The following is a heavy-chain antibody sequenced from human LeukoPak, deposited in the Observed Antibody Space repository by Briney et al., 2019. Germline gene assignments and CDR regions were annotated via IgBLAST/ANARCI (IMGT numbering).Heavy chain of an antibody. J-gene: IGHJ4*02. D-gene: IGHD1-7*01. CDR2: ISSSSSYI. CDR1: GFTFSSYS. V-gene: IGHV3-21*01. Sequence: GGSLRLSCAASGFTFSSYSMNWVRQAPGEGLEWVSSISSSSSYIYYADSVKGRFTISRDNAKNSLYLQMNSLRAEDTAVYYCARDRVKLRGPFDYWGQGTLVTVSS. CDR3: ARDRVKLRGPFDY.